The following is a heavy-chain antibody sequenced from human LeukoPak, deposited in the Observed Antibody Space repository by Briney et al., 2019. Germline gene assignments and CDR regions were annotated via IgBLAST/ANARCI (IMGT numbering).Heavy chain of an antibody. V-gene: IGHV3-49*03. Sequence: GGSLRPSCTGSGFTFGDYALSWFRQAPGKGLEWVGFIRTRSSGVTTDYAASVKGRFTISRDDSKGIAYLQMSSLKIADTGVYYCAREETVVRGVASPIDYWGQGTLVTVSS. CDR2: IRTRSSGVTT. D-gene: IGHD3-10*01. CDR3: AREETVVRGVASPIDY. J-gene: IGHJ4*02. CDR1: GFTFGDYA.